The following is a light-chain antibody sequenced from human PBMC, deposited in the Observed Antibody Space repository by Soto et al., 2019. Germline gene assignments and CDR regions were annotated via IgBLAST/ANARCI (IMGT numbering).Light chain of an antibody. V-gene: IGKV1-12*01. CDR2: AAS. CDR1: QDISSR. J-gene: IGKJ5*01. Sequence: DIQMTQSPSSVSASVGDRVIINCRASQDISSRLAWYQQRPGKAPKLLIYAASSLQSGVPSRFSGSGSGTDFTLNIRGLQPEDFGTYYCQQAASLLINFGQGTRLDIK. CDR3: QQAASLLIN.